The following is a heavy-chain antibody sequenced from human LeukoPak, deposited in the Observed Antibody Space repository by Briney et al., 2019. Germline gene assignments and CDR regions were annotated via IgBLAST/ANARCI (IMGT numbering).Heavy chain of an antibody. Sequence: SETLSLTCAVYGGSLSDHYWSWVRQPPGMGLEWIGEINHSGETKYNPSLKSRVAMSVDTSKNQFSLELRSVTAADTAMYYCARGQWLDNSWGQGTLVTVSS. D-gene: IGHD6-19*01. J-gene: IGHJ4*02. CDR3: ARGQWLDNS. CDR2: INHSGET. V-gene: IGHV4-34*01. CDR1: GGSLSDHY.